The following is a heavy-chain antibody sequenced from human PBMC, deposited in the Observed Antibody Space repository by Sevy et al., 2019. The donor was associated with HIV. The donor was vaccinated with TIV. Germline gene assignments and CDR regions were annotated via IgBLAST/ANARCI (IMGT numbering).Heavy chain of an antibody. D-gene: IGHD2-21*02. Sequence: SETLSLTCAVYGGSFSGYYWSWIRQPPGKGLEWIGEINHSGSTNYNPSLKSRVTISVATSKNQFSLKLSSVTAADTAVDYCARSSDHDYYYYYYLDVWGKGTTVTVSS. CDR2: INHSGST. V-gene: IGHV4-34*01. CDR3: ARSSDHDYYYYYYLDV. J-gene: IGHJ6*03. CDR1: GGSFSGYY.